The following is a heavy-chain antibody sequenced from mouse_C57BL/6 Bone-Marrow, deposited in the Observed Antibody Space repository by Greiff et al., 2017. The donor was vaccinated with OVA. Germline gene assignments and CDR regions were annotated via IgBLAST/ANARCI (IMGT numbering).Heavy chain of an antibody. CDR3: ARILRAMDY. V-gene: IGHV1-26*01. Sequence: EVQLQQSGPELVKPGASVKISCKASGYTFTDYYMNWVKQSHGKSLEWIGDINPNNGGTSYNQKFKGKATLTVDKSSSTAYMELRSLTSEDSAVYYCARILRAMDYWGQGTSVTVSS. J-gene: IGHJ4*01. CDR2: INPNNGGT. CDR1: GYTFTDYY.